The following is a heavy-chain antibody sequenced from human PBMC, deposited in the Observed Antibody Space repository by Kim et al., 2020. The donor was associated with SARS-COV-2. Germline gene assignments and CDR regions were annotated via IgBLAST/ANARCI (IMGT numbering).Heavy chain of an antibody. D-gene: IGHD6-13*01. CDR3: ARHGWSSSWFFDY. CDR2: IYYSGST. Sequence: SETLSLTCTVSGGSISSYYWSWIRQPPGKGLEWIGYIYYSGSTNYNPSLKSRVTISVDTSKNQFSLKLSSVTAADTAVYYCARHGWSSSWFFDYWGQGTLVTVSS. CDR1: GGSISSYY. J-gene: IGHJ4*02. V-gene: IGHV4-59*08.